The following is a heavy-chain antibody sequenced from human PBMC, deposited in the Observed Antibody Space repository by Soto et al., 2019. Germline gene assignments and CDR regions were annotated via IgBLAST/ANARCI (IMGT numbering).Heavy chain of an antibody. CDR1: GFTFSNAW. CDR3: TTVRYCSSTSCSYYYYYYVMDV. D-gene: IGHD2-2*01. J-gene: IGHJ6*02. CDR2: IKSKTDGGTT. Sequence: GGSLRLSCAASGFTFSNAWMNWVRQAPGKGLEWVGRIKSKTDGGTTDYAAPVKGRFTISRDDSKNTLYLQMNSLKTEDTAVYYCTTVRYCSSTSCSYYYYYYVMDVWGQGTTVTVSS. V-gene: IGHV3-15*07.